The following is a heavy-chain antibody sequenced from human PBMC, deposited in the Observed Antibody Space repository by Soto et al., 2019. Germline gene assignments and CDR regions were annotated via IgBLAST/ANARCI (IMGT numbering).Heavy chain of an antibody. CDR3: AKRSVGSNTLLILSGSYYKIDYYFDY. V-gene: IGHV3-23*01. CDR1: GFTFSSYA. D-gene: IGHD3-10*01. J-gene: IGHJ4*02. Sequence: EVQLLESGGGLVQPGGSLRLSCAASGFTFSSYAMSWVRQAPGKGLEWVSAISGSGGSTYYADSVKGRFTISRDNSKNTLYLQMNSLRAEDTAVYYCAKRSVGSNTLLILSGSYYKIDYYFDYWGQGTLVTVSS. CDR2: ISGSGGST.